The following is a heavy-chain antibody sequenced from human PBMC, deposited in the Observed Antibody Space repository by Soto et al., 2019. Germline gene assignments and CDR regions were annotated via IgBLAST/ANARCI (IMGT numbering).Heavy chain of an antibody. D-gene: IGHD3-10*01. CDR1: GGSISSGDYY. CDR3: ARDSMVRGVSTYYYYGMDV. CDR2: IYYSGST. V-gene: IGHV4-30-4*01. J-gene: IGHJ6*02. Sequence: SETLSLTCTVSGGSISSGDYYWSWIRQPPGKGLEWIGYIYYSGSTYYNPSLKSRVTISVDTSKNQFSLKLSSVTAADTAVYYCARDSMVRGVSTYYYYGMDVWGQGTTVTVSS.